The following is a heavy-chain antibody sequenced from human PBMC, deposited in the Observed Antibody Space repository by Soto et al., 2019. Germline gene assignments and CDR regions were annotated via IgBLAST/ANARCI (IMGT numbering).Heavy chain of an antibody. Sequence: SETLSLTCAVSGGSISSGGYSWSWIRQPPGKGLEWIGYIYHSGSTNYNPSLKSRVTISVDTSKNQFSLKLSSVTAADTALYYCAKGAYNDVLTGYFYFDSWGQGTLVTVSS. CDR2: IYHSGST. V-gene: IGHV4-30-2*02. D-gene: IGHD3-9*01. CDR3: AKGAYNDVLTGYFYFDS. J-gene: IGHJ4*02. CDR1: GGSISSGGYS.